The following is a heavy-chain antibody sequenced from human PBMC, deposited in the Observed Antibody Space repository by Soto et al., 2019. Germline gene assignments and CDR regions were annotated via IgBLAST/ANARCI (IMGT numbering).Heavy chain of an antibody. V-gene: IGHV3-53*01. CDR3: ARGRAVVKDYYYYGMDV. J-gene: IGHJ6*02. CDR2: IYSGGST. Sequence: GGSLRLSCAASGFTVSSNYMSWVRQAPGKGLEWVSVIYSGGSTYYADSMKGRFTISRDNSKNTLYLQMNSLRAEDTAVYYCARGRAVVKDYYYYGMDVWGQGTTVTVSS. D-gene: IGHD2-21*01. CDR1: GFTVSSNY.